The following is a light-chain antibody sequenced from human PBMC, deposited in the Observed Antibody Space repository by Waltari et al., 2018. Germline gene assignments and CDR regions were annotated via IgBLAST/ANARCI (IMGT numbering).Light chain of an antibody. Sequence: DIQMTQSPSSLSASVGDRVTITCWASQSVITYLNWYQQDPGKATKLLIYAASSLQSGVPSRFSGSGSGTDFTLTISNLQPGDFATYYCQQSYNNPRTFGPGTKVNIK. V-gene: IGKV1-39*01. CDR3: QQSYNNPRT. CDR2: AAS. CDR1: QSVITY. J-gene: IGKJ3*01.